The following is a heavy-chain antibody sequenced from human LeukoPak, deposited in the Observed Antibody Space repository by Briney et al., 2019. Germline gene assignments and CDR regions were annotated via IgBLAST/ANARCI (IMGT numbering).Heavy chain of an antibody. J-gene: IGHJ6*02. CDR2: ISYDGSNK. Sequence: GGSLRLSCAASGFTFSSYAMHWVRQAPGKGLEWVAVISYDGSNKYYADSVKGRFTISRDNSKNTLYLQMNSLRAEDTAVYYCARARNYYDILTPLDVWGQGTTVTVSS. V-gene: IGHV3-30*04. D-gene: IGHD3-9*01. CDR1: GFTFSSYA. CDR3: ARARNYYDILTPLDV.